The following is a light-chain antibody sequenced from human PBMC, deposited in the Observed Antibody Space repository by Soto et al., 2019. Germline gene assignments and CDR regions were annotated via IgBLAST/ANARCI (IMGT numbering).Light chain of an antibody. CDR1: SSNVGINA. CDR3: AVWDVNLNGVI. J-gene: IGLJ2*01. Sequence: QSVVTQPPSTSGTPGQRGSISCSGSSSNVGINAVNWYQQFPGTAPKLLIRSNDQRPSGVPDRFSGSKSGTSASLAISGLQSEDEADYYCAVWDVNLNGVIFGGGTKLTVL. CDR2: SND. V-gene: IGLV1-44*01.